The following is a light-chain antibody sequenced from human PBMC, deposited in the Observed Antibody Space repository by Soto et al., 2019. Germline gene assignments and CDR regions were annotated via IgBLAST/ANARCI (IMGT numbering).Light chain of an antibody. CDR1: QSVNSNY. CDR3: QQYGSSPLYT. Sequence: EIVLTQSPGTLSLSPGERATLSCRASQSVNSNYLAWYHQKPGQAPRLLIYGASSRATGIPDRFSGSGSGTDFTLTISRLEPEDFAVYYCQQYGSSPLYTFGRGTKLEIK. V-gene: IGKV3-20*01. CDR2: GAS. J-gene: IGKJ2*01.